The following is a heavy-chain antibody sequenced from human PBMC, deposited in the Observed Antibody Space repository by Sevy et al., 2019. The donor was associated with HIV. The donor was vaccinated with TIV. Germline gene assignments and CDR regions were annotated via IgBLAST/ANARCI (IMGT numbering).Heavy chain of an antibody. CDR1: GFTFSNYW. CDR2: IKQDGSEK. Sequence: GGSLRLSCAASGFTFSNYWMTWVRQAPGKGLEWVANIKQDGSEKYYVDSVKGRFSISRDNAKNSLYLQMNSLRAEDTAVYYGARDRYYGDTGAYFDFDYWGQGTLVTVSS. D-gene: IGHD3-22*01. J-gene: IGHJ4*02. CDR3: ARDRYYGDTGAYFDFDY. V-gene: IGHV3-7*01.